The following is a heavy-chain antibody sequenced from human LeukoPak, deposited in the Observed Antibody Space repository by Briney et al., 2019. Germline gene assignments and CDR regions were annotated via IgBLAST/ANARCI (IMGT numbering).Heavy chain of an antibody. J-gene: IGHJ4*02. Sequence: SETLSLTCTVSGGSISSCGYYWSWLRQHPGKGREGIGYIYYSGSTYYNPSLKSRVTISVHTSKNQFSLKLSSVTAADTAVYYCARSAGYYDSSGTIDYWGQGTLVTVSS. CDR2: IYYSGST. D-gene: IGHD3-22*01. CDR3: ARSAGYYDSSGTIDY. V-gene: IGHV4-31*03. CDR1: GGSISSCGYY.